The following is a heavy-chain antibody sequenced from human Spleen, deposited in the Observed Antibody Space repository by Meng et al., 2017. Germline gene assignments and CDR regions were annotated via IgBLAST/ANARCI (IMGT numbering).Heavy chain of an antibody. D-gene: IGHD6-19*01. CDR2: IYCSGTT. J-gene: IGHJ4*02. Sequence: RAGGPGGGGAGGGVSRAGAVGGGSVGGGGCCGTWRGRPPGRGLEWIGYIYCSGTTKHSPSLKSRVTISVDTSKNQFSLALSSVTAADTAVYYCARGKRIAVAGFDSWGQGTLVTVSS. V-gene: IGHV4-61*08. CDR3: ARGKRIAVAGFDS. CDR1: GGSVGGGGCC.